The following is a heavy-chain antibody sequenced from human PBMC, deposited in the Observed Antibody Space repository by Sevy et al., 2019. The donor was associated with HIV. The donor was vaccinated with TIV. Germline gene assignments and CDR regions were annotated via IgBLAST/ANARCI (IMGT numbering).Heavy chain of an antibody. CDR2: IIPIFGTA. J-gene: IGHJ3*02. Sequence: ASVKVSCKASGGTFSSYAISWVRQAPGQGLEWMGGIIPIFGTANYAQKFQGRVTITADESTSTAYMELSSLRSEDTAVYYCARVGSGGSLVVVAASDAFDIWGQRTMVTVSS. CDR1: GGTFSSYA. CDR3: ARVGSGGSLVVVAASDAFDI. V-gene: IGHV1-69*13. D-gene: IGHD2-15*01.